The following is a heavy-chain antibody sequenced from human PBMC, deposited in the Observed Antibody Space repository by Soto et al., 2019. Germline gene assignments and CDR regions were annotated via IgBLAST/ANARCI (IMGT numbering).Heavy chain of an antibody. CDR1: GITYTTYA. Sequence: QVQLVQSGAEVKKPGASVKVACKASGITYTTYAIHWVRQAPGQGLEWMGWINTGTGNTRYSQRFQGSVTLTTDTSARTAYMYVSSLSSEDTVVYYCARAISGYVSWGQGTLITVSS. V-gene: IGHV1-3*04. D-gene: IGHD5-12*01. CDR3: ARAISGYVS. CDR2: INTGTGNT. J-gene: IGHJ5*02.